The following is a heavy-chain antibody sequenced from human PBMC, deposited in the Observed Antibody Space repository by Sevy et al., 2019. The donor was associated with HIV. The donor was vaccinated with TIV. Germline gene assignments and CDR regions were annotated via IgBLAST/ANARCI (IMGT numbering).Heavy chain of an antibody. CDR1: GFTFSKYS. D-gene: IGHD2-8*01. CDR3: AREGCTKPHDY. V-gene: IGHV3-23*01. Sequence: GGSLRLSCAASGFTFSKYSMSWVRQPPGKGLEWVSTLSFGCGEINYADSVKGRFTISGDNSNSSVYLQMNNLRPEDTAVYYCAREGCTKPHDYGCQGTLVTVSS. CDR2: LSFGCGEI. J-gene: IGHJ4*02.